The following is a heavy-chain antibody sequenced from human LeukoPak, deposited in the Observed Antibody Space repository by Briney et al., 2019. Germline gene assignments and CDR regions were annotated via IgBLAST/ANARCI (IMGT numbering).Heavy chain of an antibody. D-gene: IGHD3-10*01. Sequence: GGSLRLSCAASGFTFSNYAMHWVRQAPGKGLEWVAFIRYDGSNKYYADSVKGRFTISRDNSKNTLYLQMNSLRAEDTAVYYCARPSTYGSGSYYSYDAFDIWGQGTMVTVSS. CDR1: GFTFSNYA. J-gene: IGHJ3*02. V-gene: IGHV3-30*04. CDR2: IRYDGSNK. CDR3: ARPSTYGSGSYYSYDAFDI.